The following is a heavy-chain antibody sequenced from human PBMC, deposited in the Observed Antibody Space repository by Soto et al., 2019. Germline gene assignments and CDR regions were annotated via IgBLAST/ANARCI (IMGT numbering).Heavy chain of an antibody. V-gene: IGHV4-59*08. CDR2: IYYSGST. CDR3: ATASGSTYGGPHYYYGLDV. D-gene: IGHD2-15*01. J-gene: IGHJ6*02. CDR1: GGSISSYY. Sequence: TSETLSLTCTVSGGSISSYYWTWIRQPPGKGLEWIGYIYYSGSTKYNPSLKSRVTLSVDTSKNHFSLKVSSVTAADTVVYYCATASGSTYGGPHYYYGLDVWGQGTTVTIS.